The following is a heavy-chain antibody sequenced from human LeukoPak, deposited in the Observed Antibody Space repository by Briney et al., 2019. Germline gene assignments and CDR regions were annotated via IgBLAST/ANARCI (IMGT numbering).Heavy chain of an antibody. V-gene: IGHV4-59*08. J-gene: IGHJ4*02. CDR3: ARWCSSGWAFDY. CDR1: GGTISSYY. D-gene: IGHD6-19*01. Sequence: SETLSLTCTVSGGTISSYYWNWIRQPPGKGLEWIGYIHSSGSTKYNPSLKSRVTISVDTSKNQFSLKLSSVTAADTAVYYCARWCSSGWAFDYWGQGTLVTVSS. CDR2: IHSSGST.